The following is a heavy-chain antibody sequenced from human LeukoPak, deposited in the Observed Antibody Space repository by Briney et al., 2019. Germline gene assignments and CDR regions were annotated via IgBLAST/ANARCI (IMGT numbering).Heavy chain of an antibody. CDR1: GGSISRYY. D-gene: IGHD3-16*01. CDR2: IYYSGSN. CDR3: ARDWGRSAFDI. V-gene: IGHV4-59*01. J-gene: IGHJ3*02. Sequence: WETLSLTCTVSGGSISRYYWSWVRQPPGKGLEWIGYIYYSGSNNYNPSLKSRVTISVDTSKNQFSLKLSSVTAADTAVYYCARDWGRSAFDIWGQGTMVTVSS.